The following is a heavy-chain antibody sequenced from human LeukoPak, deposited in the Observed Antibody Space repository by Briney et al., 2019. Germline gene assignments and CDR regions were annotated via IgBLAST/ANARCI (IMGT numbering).Heavy chain of an antibody. Sequence: SETLSLTCTVSGGSISSYYWSWIRQPPGKGLEWIGYIYYSGSTNYNPSLKSRVTISVDTSKNQFSLKLSSVIAADTAVYYCARGEYSSSWYRPYYFDYWGQGTLVTVSS. CDR3: ARGEYSSSWYRPYYFDY. D-gene: IGHD6-13*01. CDR1: GGSISSYY. J-gene: IGHJ4*02. CDR2: IYYSGST. V-gene: IGHV4-59*12.